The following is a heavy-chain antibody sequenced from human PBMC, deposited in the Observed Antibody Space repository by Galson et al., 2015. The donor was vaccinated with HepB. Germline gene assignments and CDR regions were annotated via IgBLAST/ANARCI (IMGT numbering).Heavy chain of an antibody. Sequence: SLRLSCAGSGFSLSNSAMHWVRQAPGKGLEWVAKISYDGKSVYYAESLRGRSAISRDYSKNALYLEINSLRVEDTAVYYCAADATTIVNAFDYWGQGTLVTVSS. D-gene: IGHD2/OR15-2a*01. CDR2: ISYDGKSV. J-gene: IGHJ4*02. CDR1: GFSLSNSA. CDR3: AADATTIVNAFDY. V-gene: IGHV3-30*03.